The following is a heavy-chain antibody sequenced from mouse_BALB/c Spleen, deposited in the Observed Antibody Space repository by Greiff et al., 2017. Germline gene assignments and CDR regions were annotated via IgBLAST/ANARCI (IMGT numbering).Heavy chain of an antibody. CDR3: AREDAMDY. V-gene: IGHV7-3*02. J-gene: IGHJ4*01. CDR1: GFTFTDYY. Sequence: EVHLVESGGGLVQPGGSLRLSCATSGFTFTDYYMSWVRQPPGKALEWLGFIRNKANGYTTEYSASVKGRFTISRDNSQSILYLQMNTLRAEDSATYYCAREDAMDYWGQGTSVTVSS. CDR2: IRNKANGYTT.